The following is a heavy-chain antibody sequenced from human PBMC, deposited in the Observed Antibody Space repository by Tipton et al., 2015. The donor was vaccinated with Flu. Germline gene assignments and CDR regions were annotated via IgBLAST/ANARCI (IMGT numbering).Heavy chain of an antibody. V-gene: IGHV3-7*01. CDR3: ARQRFYDFWSGYLKGGWFDP. CDR2: IKQDGSEK. J-gene: IGHJ5*02. Sequence: SLRLSCAASGFTFSSYSMNWVRQAPGKGLEWVANIKQDGSEKYYVDSVKGRFTISRDNAKNSLYLQMNSLRAEDTAVYYCARQRFYDFWSGYLKGGWFDPWGQGTLVTVSS. D-gene: IGHD3-3*01. CDR1: GFTFSSYS.